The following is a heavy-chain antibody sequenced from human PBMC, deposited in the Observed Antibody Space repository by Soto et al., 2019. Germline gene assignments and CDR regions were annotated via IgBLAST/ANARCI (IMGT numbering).Heavy chain of an antibody. D-gene: IGHD2-2*03. CDR1: GFTFSSYA. CDR2: ISGSIK. J-gene: IGHJ6*02. Sequence: GGSLRLSCVASGFTFSSYAVSWVRQAPGKGLEWVSAISGSIKYYADSVKGRFTISRDNSKNTLSLRMNSLRAEDTAVYYCATVGYCSSTSCQTRYYYYGMDVWGQGTTVTVSS. V-gene: IGHV3-23*01. CDR3: ATVGYCSSTSCQTRYYYYGMDV.